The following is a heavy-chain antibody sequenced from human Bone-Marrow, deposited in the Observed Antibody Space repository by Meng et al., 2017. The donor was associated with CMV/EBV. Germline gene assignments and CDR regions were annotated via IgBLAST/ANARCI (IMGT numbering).Heavy chain of an antibody. CDR3: ARGTYDFWSGYGYYYYYGMDV. CDR1: GYTFTSYG. CDR2: ISAYNGNT. D-gene: IGHD3-3*01. V-gene: IGHV1-18*01. Sequence: ASVKVSCKASGYTFTSYGISWVRQAPGQGLEWMGGISAYNGNTNYAQKLQGRVTMTTDTSTSTAYMELRSLRSDDTAVYYCARGTYDFWSGYGYYYYYGMDVWGQGTTVTVSS. J-gene: IGHJ6*02.